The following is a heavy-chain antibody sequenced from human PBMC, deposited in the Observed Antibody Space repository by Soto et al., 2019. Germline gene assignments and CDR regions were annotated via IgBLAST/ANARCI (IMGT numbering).Heavy chain of an antibody. Sequence: QVQLVQSVAEVKVPGASLRLSCKASGYPFTRYFIHWLRQAPGQGLEWLSYLDVGAGTTGYEPQVQGRLTMTTDASTTTVYMDVSTLKSEDTAIYYCAREVYSSRGSPLDCWGQGTLVTVSS. CDR1: GYPFTRYF. V-gene: IGHV1-46*01. CDR2: LDVGAGTT. D-gene: IGHD3-22*01. J-gene: IGHJ4*02. CDR3: AREVYSSRGSPLDC.